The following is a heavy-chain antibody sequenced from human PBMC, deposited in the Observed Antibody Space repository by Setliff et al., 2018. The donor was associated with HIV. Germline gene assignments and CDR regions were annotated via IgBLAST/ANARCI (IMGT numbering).Heavy chain of an antibody. V-gene: IGHV3-23*01. CDR2: ISDTGDYI. J-gene: IGHJ6*03. D-gene: IGHD6-19*01. CDR3: AKGRYSSGANYYYYYMDV. CDR1: AFTFNKYA. Sequence: PGGSLRLSCTASAFTFNKYAMAWVRQAPGKGLEWVSAISDTGDYIYYADSVKGRFTISRDNSADTVYLQMTGLRVEDTAVYFCAKGRYSSGANYYYYYMDVWGKGTTVTVSS.